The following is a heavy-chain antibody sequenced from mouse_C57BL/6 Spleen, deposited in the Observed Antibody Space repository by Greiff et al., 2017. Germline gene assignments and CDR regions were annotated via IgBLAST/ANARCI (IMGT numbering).Heavy chain of an antibody. J-gene: IGHJ3*01. CDR3: ARRDPEAFAY. V-gene: IGHV1-42*01. CDR2: INPSTGGT. D-gene: IGHD3-2*02. CDR1: GYSFTGYY. Sequence: EVQLQQSGPELVKPGASVKISCKASGYSFTGYYMNWVKQSPEKSLEWIGEINPSTGGTTYNQKFKAKATLTVDKSSSTAYMQLKSLTSEDSAVYYCARRDPEAFAYWGQGTLVTVSA.